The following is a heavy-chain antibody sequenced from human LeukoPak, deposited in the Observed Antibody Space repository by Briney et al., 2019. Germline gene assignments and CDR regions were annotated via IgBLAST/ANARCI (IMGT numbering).Heavy chain of an antibody. V-gene: IGHV3-21*01. CDR3: ARESYYDSSGYYSPND. D-gene: IGHD3-22*01. CDR1: GFTFSSYS. J-gene: IGHJ4*02. CDR2: ISSSSSYI. Sequence: GGSLRLSCAASGFTFSSYSMNWVRQAPGKGLEWVSSISSSSSYIYYADSVKGRFTISRDNAKNSLYLQMNSLRAEDTAVYYCARESYYDSSGYYSPNDWGQGTLVTVSS.